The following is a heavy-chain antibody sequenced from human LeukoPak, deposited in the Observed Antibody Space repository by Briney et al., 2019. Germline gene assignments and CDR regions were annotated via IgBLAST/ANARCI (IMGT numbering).Heavy chain of an antibody. CDR1: GFNFNVYA. D-gene: IGHD6-13*01. CDR2: IKQDGSEK. J-gene: IGHJ4*02. Sequence: GGSLRLSCEASGFNFNVYAMHWVRQAPGKGLEWVANIKQDGSEKNYVDSVKGRFTISRDNAENSLFLQMNSLRVEDTAVYYCAREWQGGIAAAGTRIEGDYWGQGTLVAVSS. CDR3: AREWQGGIAAAGTRIEGDY. V-gene: IGHV3-7*01.